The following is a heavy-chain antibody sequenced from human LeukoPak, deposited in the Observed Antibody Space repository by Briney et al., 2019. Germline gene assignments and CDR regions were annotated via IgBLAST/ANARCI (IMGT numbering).Heavy chain of an antibody. V-gene: IGHV4-59*08. CDR3: ARQGPGDSSGYYYPLDY. D-gene: IGHD3-22*01. CDR2: IYYSGST. Sequence: SETLSLTCTASGSSISSYYWSWIRQPPGKGLEWIGYIYYSGSTNYNPSLKSRVTISVDTSKNQFSLKLSSVTAADTAVYYCARQGPGDSSGYYYPLDYWGQGTLVTVSS. CDR1: GSSISSYY. J-gene: IGHJ4*02.